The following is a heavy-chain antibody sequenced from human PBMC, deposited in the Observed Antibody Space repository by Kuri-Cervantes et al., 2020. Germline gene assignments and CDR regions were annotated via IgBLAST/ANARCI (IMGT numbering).Heavy chain of an antibody. V-gene: IGHV3-33*08. CDR1: GFTFSSYG. J-gene: IGHJ4*02. CDR2: IWYDGSNK. CDR3: ASLGLHTVTYDY. Sequence: GESLKISCAASGFTFSSYGMHWVRQAPGKGLEWVAVIWYDGSNKYYADSVKGRFTISRDNSKNTLYLQMNSLRAEDTAVYYCASLGLHTVTYDYWGQGTLVTVSS. D-gene: IGHD4-17*01.